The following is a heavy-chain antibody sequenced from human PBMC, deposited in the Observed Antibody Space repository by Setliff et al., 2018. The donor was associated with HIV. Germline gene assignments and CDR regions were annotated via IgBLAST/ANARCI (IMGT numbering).Heavy chain of an antibody. CDR3: ARSYYNFRLFDS. J-gene: IGHJ5*01. Sequence: ASVKVSCIATGYTFTSYYMHWVRPAPGQGLEWVGIINPSGGSTSYAQKFQGRVTISVDTSKNQFSLKLSSVTAADTAVYYCARSYYNFRLFDSWGQGTLVTVSS. CDR1: GYTFTSYY. V-gene: IGHV1-46*01. CDR2: INPSGGST. D-gene: IGHD3-3*01.